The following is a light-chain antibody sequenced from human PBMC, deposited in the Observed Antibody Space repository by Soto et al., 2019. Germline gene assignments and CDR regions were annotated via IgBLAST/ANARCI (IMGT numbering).Light chain of an antibody. Sequence: QSVLTQPASVSGSPGQSITISCTGTSSDVGSYNLVSWYQQHPGKAPKLMIYEVSKRPSGVSNRFSGSKSGNTASLTISGLQAEDEADYYCCSYAGSSLYVFGTGTKVTDL. CDR1: SSDVGSYNL. CDR2: EVS. J-gene: IGLJ1*01. CDR3: CSYAGSSLYV. V-gene: IGLV2-23*02.